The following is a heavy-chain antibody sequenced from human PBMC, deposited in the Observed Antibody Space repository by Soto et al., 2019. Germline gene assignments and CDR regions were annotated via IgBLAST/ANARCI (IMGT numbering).Heavy chain of an antibody. Sequence: GGPRRLSCSASGYNFRSYAMSWVRQPPGKGLEWVAAIRGSVGSTYYSDSVKGRFSISSDNSKNTLYLQMTSLRPEDTAVYYCAKDRPNYDFWCGEPSLCDYWGQRSLVTVSS. J-gene: IGHJ4*02. CDR2: IRGSVGST. V-gene: IGHV3-23*01. D-gene: IGHD3-3*01. CDR1: GYNFRSYA. CDR3: AKDRPNYDFWCGEPSLCDY.